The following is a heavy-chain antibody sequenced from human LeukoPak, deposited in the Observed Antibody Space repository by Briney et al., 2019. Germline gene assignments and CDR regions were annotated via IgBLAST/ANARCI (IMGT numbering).Heavy chain of an antibody. CDR3: ARGDGGGGTHPFDY. V-gene: IGHV3-33*01. Sequence: GGSLRLSCAASGFTFSTYGMNWVRQAPGKGLECVAVVWYDGSLKYYRDSVKGRFTISRDNSKNTLYLQMNSLRVEDTAVYYCARGDGGGGTHPFDYWGQGTLATVSS. D-gene: IGHD2-15*01. CDR1: GFTFSTYG. J-gene: IGHJ4*02. CDR2: VWYDGSLK.